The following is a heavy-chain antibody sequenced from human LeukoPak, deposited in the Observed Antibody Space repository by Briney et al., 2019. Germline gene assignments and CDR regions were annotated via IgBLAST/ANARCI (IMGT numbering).Heavy chain of an antibody. V-gene: IGHV1-46*01. CDR3: ARDPSNSGYDYLYYFDY. CDR1: GYTFTRYY. CDR2: INPISGAT. J-gene: IGHJ4*02. D-gene: IGHD5-12*01. Sequence: ASVKVSCKTSGYTFTRYYMQWVRQAPGHGLEWMGIINPISGATDYAQKCQGRVTMTRDTSTSTVYMELSSLRSEDTAMYYCARDPSNSGYDYLYYFDYWGQGTLVTVSS.